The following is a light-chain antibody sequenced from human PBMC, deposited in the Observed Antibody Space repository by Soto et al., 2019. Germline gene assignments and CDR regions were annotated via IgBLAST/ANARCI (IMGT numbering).Light chain of an antibody. CDR3: ETVDSDTRV. Sequence: QSVLTQSSSASASLGSSVKLTCTLSSGHSSYIIAWHQQQPGKAPRYLMKLEGSGIYNKGSGVPDRFSGSGSGADRYLTSANLQFVDEAGYYCETVDSDTRVFGGGTQLTVL. CDR1: SGHSSYI. J-gene: IGLJ3*02. CDR2: LEGSGIY. V-gene: IGLV4-60*02.